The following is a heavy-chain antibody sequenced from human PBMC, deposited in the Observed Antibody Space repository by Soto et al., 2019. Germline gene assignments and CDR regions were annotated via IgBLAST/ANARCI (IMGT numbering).Heavy chain of an antibody. J-gene: IGHJ4*01. CDR3: ARYSAASGTYYFDY. D-gene: IGHD6-13*01. CDR1: GDSIIGTHW. Sequence: WETLSLTCAVSGDSIIGTHWWSWVRRPPGKGLEFIGETHHSRGTNYNPSLRSRVTMSLDKSKNQLSLILYSVTAADTGVYYCARYSAASGTYYFDYWGQGTLVTVS. CDR2: THHSRGT. V-gene: IGHV4-4*02.